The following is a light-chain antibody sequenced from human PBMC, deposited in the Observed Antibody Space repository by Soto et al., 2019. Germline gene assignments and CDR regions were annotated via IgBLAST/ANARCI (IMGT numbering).Light chain of an antibody. Sequence: DIQMTQSPSTLSGSVGDRVTITCRASQTISSWLAGYQQKPGKAPKLLIYKASTLKSGVPSRFSGRGSGTEFTLTISSLQPDDFATYYCQHYNSYSEAFGQGTKVEL. CDR1: QTISSW. CDR2: KAS. V-gene: IGKV1-5*03. J-gene: IGKJ1*01. CDR3: QHYNSYSEA.